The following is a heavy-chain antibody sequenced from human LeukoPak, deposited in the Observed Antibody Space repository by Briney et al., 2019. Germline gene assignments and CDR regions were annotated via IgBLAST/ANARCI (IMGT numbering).Heavy chain of an antibody. V-gene: IGHV4-39*01. Sequence: TSETLSLTCTVSGGSISSSSYYWGWIRQPPGKGLEWIGSIYYSGSTYYNPSLKSRVTISVDTSKNQFSLKLSSVTAADTAVYYCASITMTTVDYWGQGTLVTVSS. CDR1: GGSISSSSYY. CDR3: ASITMTTVDY. D-gene: IGHD3-22*01. CDR2: IYYSGST. J-gene: IGHJ4*02.